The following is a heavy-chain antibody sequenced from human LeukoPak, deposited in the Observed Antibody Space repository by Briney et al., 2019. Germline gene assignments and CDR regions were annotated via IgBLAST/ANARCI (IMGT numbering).Heavy chain of an antibody. CDR1: GYTFTSYG. CDR3: ARDGTYYYDSSCYPFHY. Sequence: ASVKVPCKASGYTFTSYGISWVRQTPGQGLEWMGWISAYNGNTNYAQKLQGRVTMTTDTSTSTAYMELRSLRSDDTAVYYCARDGTYYYDSSCYPFHYWGQGTLVTVSS. D-gene: IGHD3-22*01. V-gene: IGHV1-18*01. J-gene: IGHJ4*02. CDR2: ISAYNGNT.